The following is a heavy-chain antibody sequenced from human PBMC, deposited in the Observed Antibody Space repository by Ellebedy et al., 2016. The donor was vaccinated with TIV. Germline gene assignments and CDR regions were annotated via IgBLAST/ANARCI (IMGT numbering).Heavy chain of an antibody. CDR1: GASISSHY. Sequence: MPSETLSLTCAVSGASISSHYWSWIRQPPGKGLEWIVYINHIGSTNYNPSLKRRVTISADSSKNQFSLKLSSVTAAETAVYYCARHYVDTAVGLAFDYWGQGTLVTVSS. D-gene: IGHD5-18*01. V-gene: IGHV4-59*08. CDR2: INHIGST. CDR3: ARHYVDTAVGLAFDY. J-gene: IGHJ4*02.